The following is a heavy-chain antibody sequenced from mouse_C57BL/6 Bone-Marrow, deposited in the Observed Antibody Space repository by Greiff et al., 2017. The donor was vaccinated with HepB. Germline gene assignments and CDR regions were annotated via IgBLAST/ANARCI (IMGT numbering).Heavy chain of an antibody. CDR1: GYTFTSYW. D-gene: IGHD1-1*01. CDR3: ARGVLPWYFDV. CDR2: IDPSDSYT. Sequence: QVQLQQPGAELVRPGTSVKLSCKASGYTFTSYWMHWVKQRPGQGLEWIGVIDPSDSYTNYNQKFKGKATLTVDKPSSTAYMQLSSLTSEDSAVYYCARGVLPWYFDVWGTGTTVTVSS. V-gene: IGHV1-59*01. J-gene: IGHJ1*03.